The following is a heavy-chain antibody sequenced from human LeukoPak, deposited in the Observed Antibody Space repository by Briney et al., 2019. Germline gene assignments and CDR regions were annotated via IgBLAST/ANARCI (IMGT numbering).Heavy chain of an antibody. D-gene: IGHD3-22*01. CDR2: IYYSGST. V-gene: IGHV4-28*01. Sequence: ASETLSLTCAVSGYSISSSNWWGWIRQPPGKGLEWIGYIYYSGSTYYNPSLKSRVTMSVDTSKNQFSLKLSSVTAVDTAVYYCARTYYYDSSGYYFPGAFDIWGQGTMVTVSS. CDR1: GYSISSSNW. J-gene: IGHJ3*02. CDR3: ARTYYYDSSGYYFPGAFDI.